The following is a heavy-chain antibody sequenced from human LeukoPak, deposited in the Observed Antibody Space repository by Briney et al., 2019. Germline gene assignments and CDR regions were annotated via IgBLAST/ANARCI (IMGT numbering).Heavy chain of an antibody. CDR2: ISGSGGST. V-gene: IGHV3-23*01. CDR1: GFTFSSYA. CDR3: VVDLSGSADY. D-gene: IGHD3-10*01. Sequence: PGGSLRLSCAASGFTFSSYAMSWARQAPGKGLEWVSAISGSGGSTYYADSVKGRFTISRDNAKNTLYLQMNSLRTEDSALYYCVVDLSGSADYWGQGTLVTVSS. J-gene: IGHJ4*02.